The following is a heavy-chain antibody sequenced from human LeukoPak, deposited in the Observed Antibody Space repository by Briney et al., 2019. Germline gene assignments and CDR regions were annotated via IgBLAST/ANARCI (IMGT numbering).Heavy chain of an antibody. CDR1: GYSFTNYD. J-gene: IGHJ6*03. CDR3: ARARIPSVRWWGLGQGLYYYMDV. Sequence: GASVKVSCKASGYSFTNYDINWVRQATGQGLAWIGYMNPKTGDSEAAQKFQGRVTLTRDTSISTAYMELSGLTSEDTAVYYCARARIPSVRWWGLGQGLYYYMDVWGKGTTVTISS. D-gene: IGHD2-15*01. CDR2: MNPKTGDS. V-gene: IGHV1-8*01.